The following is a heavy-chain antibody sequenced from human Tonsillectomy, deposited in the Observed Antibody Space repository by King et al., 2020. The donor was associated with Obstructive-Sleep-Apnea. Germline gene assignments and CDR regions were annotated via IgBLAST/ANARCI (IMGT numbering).Heavy chain of an antibody. CDR1: GFTFENYA. V-gene: IGHV3-9*01. CDR3: GKDVDQWFGIGLIEA. J-gene: IGHJ5*02. CDR2: ISWNSGSI. D-gene: IGHD3-10*01. Sequence: VQLVESGGGLIQPGRSLRLSCAASGFTFENYAMHWVRQAPGKGVEWVAVISWNSGSIAYADSLKGRFSISRDNAKNSLYLQMNSLIPEDTALYYCGKDVDQWFGIGLIEAWGQGTLVTVSS.